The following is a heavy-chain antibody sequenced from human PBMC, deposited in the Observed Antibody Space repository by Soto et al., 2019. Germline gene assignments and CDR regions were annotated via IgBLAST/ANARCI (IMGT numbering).Heavy chain of an antibody. CDR2: ISYDGSNK. V-gene: IGHV3-30*18. Sequence: GGSLRLSCAASGFTFSSCAMGWVRQAPGKGLEWVAVISYDGSNKYYADSVKGRFTISRDNSKNTLYLQMNSLRAEDTAVYYCAKGGDYGEPLDYWGQGTLVTVSS. D-gene: IGHD4-17*01. CDR3: AKGGDYGEPLDY. J-gene: IGHJ4*02. CDR1: GFTFSSCA.